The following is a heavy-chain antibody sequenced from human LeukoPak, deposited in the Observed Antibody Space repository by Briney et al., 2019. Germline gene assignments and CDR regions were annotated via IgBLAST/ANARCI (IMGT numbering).Heavy chain of an antibody. V-gene: IGHV4-39*07. CDR3: ARGVVVAATPNWFDP. CDR1: GGSISSSIYY. J-gene: IGHJ5*02. CDR2: IYYSGST. D-gene: IGHD2-15*01. Sequence: SETLSLTCTVSGGSISSSIYYWGWIRQPPGKGLEWIGSIYYSGSTYYNPSLKSRVTISVDTSKNQFSLKLSSVTAADTAVYYCARGVVVAATPNWFDPWGQGTLVTVSS.